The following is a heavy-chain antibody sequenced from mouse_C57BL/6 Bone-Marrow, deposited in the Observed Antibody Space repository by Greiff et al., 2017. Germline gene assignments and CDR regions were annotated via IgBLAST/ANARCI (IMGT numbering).Heavy chain of an antibody. J-gene: IGHJ3*01. CDR2: IDPSDSYT. CDR3: ARGGDYDGFAY. D-gene: IGHD2-4*01. V-gene: IGHV1-69*01. Sequence: QVQLQQPGAELVMPGASVKLSCKASGYTFTSYWMHWVKQRPGQGLEWIGEIDPSDSYTNSNQKFKGKSTLTVDKSSSTAYMQLSSRTSDDSAVYYCARGGDYDGFAYWGQGTLVTVSA. CDR1: GYTFTSYW.